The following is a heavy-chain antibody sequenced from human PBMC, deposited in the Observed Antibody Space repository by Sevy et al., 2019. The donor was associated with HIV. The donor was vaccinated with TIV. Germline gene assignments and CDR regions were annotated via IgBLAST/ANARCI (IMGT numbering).Heavy chain of an antibody. CDR3: ARSGDITIFGVGPFDY. J-gene: IGHJ4*02. CDR1: GFTFSNYW. D-gene: IGHD3-3*01. CDR2: IKQDGSEK. Sequence: GGSLRLSCAASGFTFSNYWMSWVRQAPGKGLEWVANIKQDGSEKYYVDSGKGRFTISRDNAKNSLYLQMDSLRAEDTAVYYCARSGDITIFGVGPFDYWGQGTLVTVSS. V-gene: IGHV3-7*01.